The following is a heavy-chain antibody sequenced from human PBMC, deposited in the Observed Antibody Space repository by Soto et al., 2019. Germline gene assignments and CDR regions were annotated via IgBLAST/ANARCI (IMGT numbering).Heavy chain of an antibody. Sequence: PGESLKISCKGSGYSFTNYWIGWVRQMPGKGLEWMGIIYPGDSDIRYSPSFQGQVTISADRSLSTAYLQWSRLKASDTAMYYCARLSHGESYYWPFAIWGQGTVVTVSS. CDR3: ARLSHGESYYWPFAI. V-gene: IGHV5-51*01. J-gene: IGHJ3*02. D-gene: IGHD1-26*01. CDR1: GYSFTNYW. CDR2: IYPGDSDI.